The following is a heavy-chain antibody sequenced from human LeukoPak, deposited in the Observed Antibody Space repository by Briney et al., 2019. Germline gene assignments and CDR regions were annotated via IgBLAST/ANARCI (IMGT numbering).Heavy chain of an antibody. V-gene: IGHV3-21*01. J-gene: IGHJ6*03. CDR2: IRSYSSYI. CDR1: GFTFSSYS. Sequence: GGSLRLSCAASGFTFSSYSMNWVRQAPGKGLEWVATIRSYSSYIHYADSVKGRFTISRDDAKKSLYLQMNSLRAEDTAVYFCARYSEVYYYVDVWGAGTTVIVSS. CDR3: ARYSEVYYYVDV. D-gene: IGHD2-21*01.